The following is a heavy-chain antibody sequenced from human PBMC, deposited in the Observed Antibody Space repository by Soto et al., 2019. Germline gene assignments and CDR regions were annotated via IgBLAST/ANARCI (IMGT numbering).Heavy chain of an antibody. D-gene: IGHD3-22*01. CDR2: IIPIFGTA. CDR3: ARGGYFDSSNYLAY. V-gene: IGHV1-69*13. Sequence: PAASVKVSCKASGGTFSSYAISWVRQAPGQGLEWMGGIIPIFGTANYAQKFQGRVTITADESTSTAYMELSSLRSEDTAVYYCARGGYFDSSNYLAYWGLGTLVTVSS. CDR1: GGTFSSYA. J-gene: IGHJ4*02.